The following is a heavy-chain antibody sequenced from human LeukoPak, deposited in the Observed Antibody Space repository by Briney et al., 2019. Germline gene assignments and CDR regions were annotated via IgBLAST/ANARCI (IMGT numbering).Heavy chain of an antibody. CDR3: ARDRAYSYGYAFYFEY. D-gene: IGHD5-18*01. Sequence: GGSLRLSCAASGFTVSSNYMSWVRQAPGKGLEWVSVIYSAGSTFYADSVKGRFTISRDNYKNMVHLQMNSLRAEDTAVYFCARDRAYSYGYAFYFEYWGQGTLVTVSS. CDR1: GFTVSSNY. V-gene: IGHV3-66*01. J-gene: IGHJ4*02. CDR2: IYSAGST.